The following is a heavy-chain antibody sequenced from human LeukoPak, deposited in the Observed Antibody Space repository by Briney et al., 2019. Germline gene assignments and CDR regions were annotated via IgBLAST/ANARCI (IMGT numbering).Heavy chain of an antibody. CDR2: IKQDGGEK. J-gene: IGHJ4*02. CDR3: ARDWWRVADTNKEEFDY. CDR1: GFTFSSYW. D-gene: IGHD6-19*01. Sequence: PGGSLRLSCAASGFTFSSYWMSWVRQAPGKGLEWVANIKQDGGEKYYVDSVKGRFTISRDNAKNSLYLQMNSLRAEDTAVYYCARDWWRVADTNKEEFDYWGQGTLVTVSS. V-gene: IGHV3-7*01.